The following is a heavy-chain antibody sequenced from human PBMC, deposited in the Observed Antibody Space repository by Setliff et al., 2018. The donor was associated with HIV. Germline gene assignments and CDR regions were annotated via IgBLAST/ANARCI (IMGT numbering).Heavy chain of an antibody. CDR3: AATYYYDSSGLHGFDY. D-gene: IGHD3-22*01. J-gene: IGHJ4*02. V-gene: IGHV1-3*01. CDR1: GYTFTDYS. CDR2: ISGANGNT. Sequence: ASVKVSCKASGYTFTDYSIHWVRQAPGQSLEWMGWISGANGNTKFSQKFQDRVTFSRDISSGTAYMGLSSLRSEDTAVYYCAATYYYDSSGLHGFDYWGQGTLVTVSS.